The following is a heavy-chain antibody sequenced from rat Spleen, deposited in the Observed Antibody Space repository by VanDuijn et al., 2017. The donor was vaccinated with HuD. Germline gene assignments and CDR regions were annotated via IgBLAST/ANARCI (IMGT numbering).Heavy chain of an antibody. D-gene: IGHD1-11*01. CDR3: ARRYDFDY. Sequence: EVQLVESGGGRVQPGRSLKLSCVASGITFNNYWMTWIRQGPTKGLEWVATISYGDRSGHSSTYYRDSVKGRFTISRDNAKSTLYLQMDSLRSEDTATYFCARRYDFDYWGQGVMVTVSS. J-gene: IGHJ2*01. V-gene: IGHV5-29*01. CDR1: GITFNNYW. CDR2: ISYGDRSGHSST.